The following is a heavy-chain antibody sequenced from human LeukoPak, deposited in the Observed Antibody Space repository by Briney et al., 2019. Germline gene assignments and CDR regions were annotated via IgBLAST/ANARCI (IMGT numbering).Heavy chain of an antibody. Sequence: SGGSLILSCAASGFTFSSYAMSWVRQAPGKGLEWVSAISTSGGTTYYADSVKGRFTISRDNSKNTLYLQMNSLRAEDTALYYCAKPPYSSSWAIDYWGQGTLVTVSS. CDR1: GFTFSSYA. J-gene: IGHJ4*02. V-gene: IGHV3-23*01. CDR3: AKPPYSSSWAIDY. D-gene: IGHD6-13*01. CDR2: ISTSGGTT.